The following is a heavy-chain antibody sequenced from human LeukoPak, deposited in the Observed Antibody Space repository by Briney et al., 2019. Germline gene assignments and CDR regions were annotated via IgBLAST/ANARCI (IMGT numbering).Heavy chain of an antibody. J-gene: IGHJ4*02. CDR2: IYYSEFT. D-gene: IGHD6-19*01. CDR3: ARHGRGRAVAGTYDY. CDR1: GGSISSGGHY. V-gene: IGHV4-39*01. Sequence: PSETLSLTCTVSGGSISSGGHYWSWIRQHPGKGLEWIGSIYYSEFTYYNPSLKSRVTISVDTSKNQFSLKLSSVTAADTAVYYCARHGRGRAVAGTYDYWGQGTLVTVSS.